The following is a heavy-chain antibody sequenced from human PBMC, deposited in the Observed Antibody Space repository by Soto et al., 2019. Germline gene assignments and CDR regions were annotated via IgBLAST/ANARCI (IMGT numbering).Heavy chain of an antibody. CDR1: GGTFSSYA. Sequence: GASVKVSCKASGGTFSSYAISWVRQAPGQGLEWMGGIIPIFGTANYAQKFQGRVTMTRDTSISTAYMELSRLRSDDTAVYYCARGGITMIVVVMDGMDVWGQGTTVTVSS. CDR2: IIPIFGTA. V-gene: IGHV1-69*05. D-gene: IGHD3-22*01. J-gene: IGHJ6*02. CDR3: ARGGITMIVVVMDGMDV.